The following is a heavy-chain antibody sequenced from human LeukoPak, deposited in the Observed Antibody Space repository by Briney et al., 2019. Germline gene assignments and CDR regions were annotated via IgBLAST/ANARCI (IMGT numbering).Heavy chain of an antibody. J-gene: IGHJ4*02. Sequence: SETLSLTCTVSGGSISSGSYYWGWIRQPPGKGLEWIGNIYYSRSTYYNPSLKSRVTISVDTSKNQFSLKLSSVTAADTAVFYCARRQWLVSDFDYWGQGTLVTVSS. CDR1: GGSISSGSYY. V-gene: IGHV4-39*07. CDR3: ARRQWLVSDFDY. CDR2: IYYSRST. D-gene: IGHD6-19*01.